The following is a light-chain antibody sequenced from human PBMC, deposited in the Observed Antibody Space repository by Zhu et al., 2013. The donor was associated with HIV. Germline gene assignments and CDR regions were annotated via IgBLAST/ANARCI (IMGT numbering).Light chain of an antibody. V-gene: IGKV3-20*01. CDR2: GAS. Sequence: EIVLTQSPGTLSLSPGEGATLSCRASQSVDSNYLAWYQQKYGQAPRLLIYGASRRATGIPDRFSGSGSGTDFTLTINRVEPEDFAVYYCQQYDSSPYAFGQGTKLEIK. J-gene: IGKJ2*01. CDR3: QQYDSSPYA. CDR1: QSVDSNY.